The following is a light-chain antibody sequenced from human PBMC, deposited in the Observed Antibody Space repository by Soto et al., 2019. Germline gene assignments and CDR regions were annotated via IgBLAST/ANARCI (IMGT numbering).Light chain of an antibody. CDR3: QQRSI. Sequence: PGERATLSCRASQSVSSYLAWYQQKPGQAPRLLIYDASNRATGIPARFSGSGSGTDFTLTISSLEPEDFAVYYCQQRSIFGGGTKVEIK. J-gene: IGKJ4*01. CDR2: DAS. CDR1: QSVSSY. V-gene: IGKV3-11*01.